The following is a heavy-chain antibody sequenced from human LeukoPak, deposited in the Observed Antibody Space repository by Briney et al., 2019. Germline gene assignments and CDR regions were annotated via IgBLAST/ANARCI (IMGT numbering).Heavy chain of an antibody. Sequence: ASVKVSCKASGYTFTSYGISWVRQAPGQGLEWMGGFDPEDGETIYAQKFQGRVTMTEDTSTDTAYMELSSLRSEDTAVYYCATLTGRYYYDSSGYPDYWGQGTLVTVSS. D-gene: IGHD3-22*01. CDR1: GYTFTSYG. CDR3: ATLTGRYYYDSSGYPDY. CDR2: FDPEDGET. J-gene: IGHJ4*02. V-gene: IGHV1-24*01.